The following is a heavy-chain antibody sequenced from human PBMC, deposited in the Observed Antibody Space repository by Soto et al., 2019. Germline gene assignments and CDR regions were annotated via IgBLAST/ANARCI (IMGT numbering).Heavy chain of an antibody. CDR1: GFTFSSYA. J-gene: IGHJ4*02. V-gene: IGHV3-23*01. D-gene: IGHD5-18*01. CDR3: AKDREVGRGYSYVERYYFDY. Sequence: GGSLRLSCAASGFTFSSYAMSWVRQAPGKGLEWVSAISGSGGSTYYADSVKGRFTISRDNSKNTLYLQMNSLRAEDTAVYYCAKDREVGRGYSYVERYYFDYWGQGTLVTVSS. CDR2: ISGSGGST.